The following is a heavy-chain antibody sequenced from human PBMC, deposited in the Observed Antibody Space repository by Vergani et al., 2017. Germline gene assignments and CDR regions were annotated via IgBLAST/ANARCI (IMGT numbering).Heavy chain of an antibody. Sequence: QVQLVESGGGVVQPGRPLRLSCAASRFTLTDYYMSWIRQAPGKGLEWVAYIGDINGDTNYADSVQGRFFISKDYAKESLHLQMNSLTVEDTAVYYCAGVFDRGYKSGYFYWGQGAQVTVSS. CDR3: AGVFDRGYKSGYFY. D-gene: IGHD3-3*01. V-gene: IGHV3-11*05. J-gene: IGHJ4*02. CDR1: RFTLTDYY. CDR2: IGDINGDT.